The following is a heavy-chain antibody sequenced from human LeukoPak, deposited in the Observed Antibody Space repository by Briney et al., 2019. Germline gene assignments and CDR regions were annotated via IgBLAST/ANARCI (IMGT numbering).Heavy chain of an antibody. CDR2: IIPIFGTA. D-gene: IGHD3-16*02. V-gene: IGHV1-69*13. Sequence: SVKVSCKASGGTFSSYAISWVRQAPGQGLEWMGGIIPIFGTANYAQKFQGRVTITADESTSTAYMELSSLRSEDTAVYYCARVRRLGELSLGDYWGQGTLVTVSS. CDR1: GGTFSSYA. CDR3: ARVRRLGELSLGDY. J-gene: IGHJ4*02.